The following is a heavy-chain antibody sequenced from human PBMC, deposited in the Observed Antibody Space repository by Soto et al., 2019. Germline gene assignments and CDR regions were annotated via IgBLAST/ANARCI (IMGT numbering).Heavy chain of an antibody. D-gene: IGHD1-26*01. CDR2: INPNSGGT. Sequence: EASVKVSCKGSGGTFSSYAISWVRQDPGQGREWMGWINPNSGGTNYAQKFQGRVTMTRDTSISTAYMELSRLRSDDTAVYYCARGPYSGSYYGYWGQGTLVTVSS. CDR1: GGTFSSYA. V-gene: IGHV1-2*02. CDR3: ARGPYSGSYYGY. J-gene: IGHJ4*02.